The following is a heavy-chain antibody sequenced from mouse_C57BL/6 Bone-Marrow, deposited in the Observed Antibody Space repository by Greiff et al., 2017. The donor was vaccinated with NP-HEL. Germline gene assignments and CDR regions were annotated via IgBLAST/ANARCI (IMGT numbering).Heavy chain of an antibody. Sequence: QVQLQQPGAELVKPGASVKLSCKASGYTFTSYWMHWVKQRPGQGLEWIGMIHPNSGSTNYNEKFKSKATLTVDKSSSTAYVHLSSLTSEDPAVYYCARERFDDGYSYWYFDVWGTGTTVTVSS. J-gene: IGHJ1*03. CDR1: GYTFTSYW. CDR3: ARERFDDGYSYWYFDV. CDR2: IHPNSGST. D-gene: IGHD2-3*01. V-gene: IGHV1-64*01.